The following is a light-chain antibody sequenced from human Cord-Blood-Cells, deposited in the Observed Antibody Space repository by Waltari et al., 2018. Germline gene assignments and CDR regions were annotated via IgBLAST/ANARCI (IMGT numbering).Light chain of an antibody. CDR2: RDS. CDR3: QVWDSSTVV. Sequence: SYELTQPLPVSVALGQTARITCGVNNIGSKNVHWYQQTPGQAPVLVIYRDSNRPSGIPERFSGSNSGNTATLTISRAQAGDEADYYCQVWDSSTVVFGGGTKLTVL. J-gene: IGLJ2*01. V-gene: IGLV3-9*01. CDR1: NIGSKN.